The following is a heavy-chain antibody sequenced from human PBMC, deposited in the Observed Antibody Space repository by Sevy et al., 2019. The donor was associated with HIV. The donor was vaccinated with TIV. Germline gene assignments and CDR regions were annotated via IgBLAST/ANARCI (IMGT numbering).Heavy chain of an antibody. CDR2: IKQDGSEK. J-gene: IGHJ5*02. Sequence: GSLRLSCAASGFTFSSYWMSWVRQAPGKGLEWVANIKQDGSEKYYVDSVKGRFTISRDNAKNSLYLQMNSLRAEDTAVYYCARYGYGSGSGWFDPWGQGTLVTVSS. CDR3: ARYGYGSGSGWFDP. CDR1: GFTFSSYW. V-gene: IGHV3-7*01. D-gene: IGHD3-10*01.